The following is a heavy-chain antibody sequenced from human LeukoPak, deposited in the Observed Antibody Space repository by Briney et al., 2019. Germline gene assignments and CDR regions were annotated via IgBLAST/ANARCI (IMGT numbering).Heavy chain of an antibody. D-gene: IGHD3-3*01. Sequence: PSETLSLTCAVYGGSFSGYYWSWIRQPPGKGLEWIGEINHSGSTNYNPSLKSRVTISLDTSKNQFALKLSSVTAADTAVYYCARKSFGSGDTFGVFPNWFDPWGQGTLVTVSS. CDR1: GGSFSGYY. V-gene: IGHV4-34*01. J-gene: IGHJ5*02. CDR3: ARKSFGSGDTFGVFPNWFDP. CDR2: INHSGST.